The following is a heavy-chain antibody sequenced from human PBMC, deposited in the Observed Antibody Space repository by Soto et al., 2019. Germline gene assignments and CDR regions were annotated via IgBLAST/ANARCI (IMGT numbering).Heavy chain of an antibody. D-gene: IGHD3-16*02. Sequence: ETLSLTCTVSGGSISSGDYYWSWIRQPPGKGLEWIGYIYYSGSTNYNPSLKSRVTISVDTSKNQFSLKLSSVTAADTAVYYCARVVVVWGSYRSLSAFDIWGQGTTVTVSS. CDR2: IYYSGST. CDR3: ARVVVVWGSYRSLSAFDI. J-gene: IGHJ3*02. CDR1: GGSISSGDYY. V-gene: IGHV4-61*08.